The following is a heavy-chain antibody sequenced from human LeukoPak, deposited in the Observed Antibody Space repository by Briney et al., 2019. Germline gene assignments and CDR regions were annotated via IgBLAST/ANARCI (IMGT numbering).Heavy chain of an antibody. CDR3: ASLSSGCLDY. Sequence: GSLRLSCAASGFTVSSNYMSWIRQPPGKGLEWIGYIYYSGSTNYNPSLKSRVTISVDTSKNQLSLMLSSVTAADTAVYYCASLSSGCLDYWGQGTLVTVSS. J-gene: IGHJ4*02. V-gene: IGHV4-59*02. CDR2: IYYSGST. D-gene: IGHD6-19*01. CDR1: GFTVSSNY.